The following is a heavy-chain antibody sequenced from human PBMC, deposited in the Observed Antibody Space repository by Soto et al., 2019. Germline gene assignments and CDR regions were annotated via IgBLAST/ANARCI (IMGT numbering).Heavy chain of an antibody. CDR3: AKVRYSSPMGYYYVMDV. V-gene: IGHV1-69*01. J-gene: IGHJ6*02. CDR1: RVAFSKFI. D-gene: IGHD2-2*01. Sequence: QAQLEQSGGEVKKPGSSVKVSCKASRVAFSKFIVTWVRQAPGLGLYWVAGIIPVFGTANYAQKLQGRVTITADESTSTSYMEVNNLRSEDTAVYYCAKVRYSSPMGYYYVMDVWGQGTTVTVSS. CDR2: IIPVFGTA.